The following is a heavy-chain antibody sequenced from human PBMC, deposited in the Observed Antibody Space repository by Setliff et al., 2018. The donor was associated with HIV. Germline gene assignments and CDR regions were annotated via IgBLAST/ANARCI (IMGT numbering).Heavy chain of an antibody. CDR3: ARDAGYDKFDI. Sequence: GGSLRLSCAASGFTFTRYWLTWVRQAPGKGLEFVANIREDGGERYYLESVRGRFTISRDNAQNSLFLQMDSLRAEDTAVYYCARDAGYDKFDIWGQGTMVTVSS. D-gene: IGHD5-12*01. CDR2: IREDGGER. CDR1: GFTFTRYW. J-gene: IGHJ3*02. V-gene: IGHV3-7*01.